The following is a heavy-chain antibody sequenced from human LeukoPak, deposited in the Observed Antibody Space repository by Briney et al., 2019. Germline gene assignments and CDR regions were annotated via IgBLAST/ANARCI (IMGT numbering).Heavy chain of an antibody. CDR3: ARGALGLIPFDY. CDR2: MNPNSGNT. Sequence: ASVKVSCKASGYTFTSYDINWVRQATGQGLEWMGWMNPNSGNTGYAQKFQGRVTMTRNTSISTAYMELSSLRSVDTAVYYCARGALGLIPFDYWGQGTLVTVSS. V-gene: IGHV1-8*01. CDR1: GYTFTSYD. D-gene: IGHD2-21*01. J-gene: IGHJ4*02.